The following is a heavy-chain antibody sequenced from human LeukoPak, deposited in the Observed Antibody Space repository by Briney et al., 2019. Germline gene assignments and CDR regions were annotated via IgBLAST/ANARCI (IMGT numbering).Heavy chain of an antibody. Sequence: GGSLRLSCAASGFTFSSYSMNWVRQAPGKGLEWVSYISSSSSTIYYAGSVKGRFTISRDNAKNSLYLQMNSLRAEDTAVYYCAGSGFDYWGQGTLVTVSS. J-gene: IGHJ4*02. V-gene: IGHV3-48*04. CDR2: ISSSSSTI. CDR3: AGSGFDY. D-gene: IGHD2-15*01. CDR1: GFTFSSYS.